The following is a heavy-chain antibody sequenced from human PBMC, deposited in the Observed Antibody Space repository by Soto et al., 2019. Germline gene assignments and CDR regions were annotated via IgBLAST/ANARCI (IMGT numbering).Heavy chain of an antibody. CDR1: GFTFSNAW. D-gene: IGHD6-19*01. Sequence: GGSLRLSCAASGFTFSNAWMSWVRQAPGKGLEWVGRIKSKTDGGTTDYAATVKGRFTISRDDSKNTLYLQMNSLKTEDTAVYYCPTDLGIAVAGTFDAFDIWGQGTMVTVSS. CDR2: IKSKTDGGTT. CDR3: PTDLGIAVAGTFDAFDI. J-gene: IGHJ3*02. V-gene: IGHV3-15*01.